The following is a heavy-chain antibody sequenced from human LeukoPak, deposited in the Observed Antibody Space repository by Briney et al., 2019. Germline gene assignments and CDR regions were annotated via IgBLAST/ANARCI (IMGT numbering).Heavy chain of an antibody. V-gene: IGHV3-23*01. CDR3: AGAYTHYYYYYYMDV. Sequence: GGSLRLSCAASGFTFSSYAMSWVRQAPGKGLEWVSAISGSGGSTYYADSVKGRFTISRDNSKNTLYLQMNSLRAEDTAVYYCAGAYTHYYYYYYMDVWGKGTTVTVSS. CDR2: ISGSGGST. J-gene: IGHJ6*03. D-gene: IGHD3-16*01. CDR1: GFTFSSYA.